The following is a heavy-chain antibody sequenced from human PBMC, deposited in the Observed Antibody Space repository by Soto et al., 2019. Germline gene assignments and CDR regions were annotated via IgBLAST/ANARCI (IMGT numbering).Heavy chain of an antibody. J-gene: IGHJ4*02. CDR3: AKALGYSYGYPQNY. CDR1: GYNFTKNW. D-gene: IGHD5-18*01. CDR2: IYGSGGST. V-gene: IGHV3-23*01. Sequence: RESLKISCRGTGYNFTKNWIGWVRQAPGKGLEWVSTIYGSGGSTYYVDSVKGRFTISRDNSKSTLFLQMTSLRAEDTAVYYCAKALGYSYGYPQNYWGQGTLVTVSS.